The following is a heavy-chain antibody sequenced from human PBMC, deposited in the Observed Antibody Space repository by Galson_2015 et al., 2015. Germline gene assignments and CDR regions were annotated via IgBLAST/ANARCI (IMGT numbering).Heavy chain of an antibody. J-gene: IGHJ3*02. Sequence: CAASGFTFSSYWMSWVRQAPGKGLEWVANIKQDGSEKYYVDSVKGRFTISRDNAKNSLYLQMNSLRAEDTAVYYCARDTGYGDYGRYAFDIWGQGTMVTVSS. D-gene: IGHD4-17*01. CDR3: ARDTGYGDYGRYAFDI. V-gene: IGHV3-7*01. CDR2: IKQDGSEK. CDR1: GFTFSSYW.